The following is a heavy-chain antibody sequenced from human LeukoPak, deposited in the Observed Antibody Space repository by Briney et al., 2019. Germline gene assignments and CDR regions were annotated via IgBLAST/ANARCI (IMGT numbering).Heavy chain of an antibody. Sequence: PSETLPLTCTVSGGSISSYYWSWIRQPPGKGLEWIGYIYYSGSTNYNPSLKSRVTISVDTSKNQFSLKLSSVTAADTAVYYCARLGSYYYDSSGYWKKGAFDIWGQGTMVAVSS. D-gene: IGHD3-22*01. CDR3: ARLGSYYYDSSGYWKKGAFDI. CDR1: GGSISSYY. J-gene: IGHJ3*02. V-gene: IGHV4-59*08. CDR2: IYYSGST.